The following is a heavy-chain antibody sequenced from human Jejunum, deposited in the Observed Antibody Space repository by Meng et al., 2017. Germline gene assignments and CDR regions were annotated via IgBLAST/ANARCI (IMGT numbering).Heavy chain of an antibody. CDR3: ARYRSGSSDY. V-gene: IGHV3-33*01. CDR1: GFTFRNYG. CDR2: IWYDGSKT. J-gene: IGHJ4*02. D-gene: IGHD3-10*01. Sequence: QGDLVGLGGGVVQPGTSLGLSGAASGFTFRNYGMHWVRQAPGKGLEWVAVIWYDGSKTYYADSVKGRFSISRDNSKNTLYLQMNSLRAEDTAVYYCARYRSGSSDYWGPGTLVTVSS.